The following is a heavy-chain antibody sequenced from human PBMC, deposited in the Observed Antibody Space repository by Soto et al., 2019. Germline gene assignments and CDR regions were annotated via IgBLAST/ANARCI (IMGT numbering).Heavy chain of an antibody. CDR1: VVSLSSSSYY. CDR3: ERGKLRLRTYDY. D-gene: IGHD5-18*01. CDR2: IYYSGST. J-gene: IGHJ4*01. V-gene: IGHV4-39*01. Sequence: SETLSLTCTFSVVSLSSSSYYWGWMRQTPGKGLEWIGSIYYSGSTYYNPSLKSRVTISVDTSKNQFSLKLSSVTAADTAVYYCERGKLRLRTYDYWAHGTLVSVSS.